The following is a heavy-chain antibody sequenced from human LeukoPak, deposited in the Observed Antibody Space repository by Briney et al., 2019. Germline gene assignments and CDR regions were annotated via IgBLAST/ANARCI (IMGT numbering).Heavy chain of an antibody. J-gene: IGHJ4*02. V-gene: IGHV3-30*02. CDR2: IRYDGSNK. D-gene: IGHD2-2*01. CDR1: GFTFTRHG. Sequence: EAGGSLRLSCAASGFTFTRHGMHWVRQAPGKGLEWVAFIRYDGSNKYYADSVKGRFTISRDNSKNTLYLQMNSLRAEDTAVYYCAKEDIVVVPAAMNFDYWGQGTLVTVSS. CDR3: AKEDIVVVPAAMNFDY.